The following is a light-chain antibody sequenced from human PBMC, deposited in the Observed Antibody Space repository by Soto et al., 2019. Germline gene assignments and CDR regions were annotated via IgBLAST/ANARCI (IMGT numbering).Light chain of an antibody. V-gene: IGKV3-20*01. CDR3: QQYGSSGFT. J-gene: IGKJ3*01. CDR2: GAS. CDR1: QSVSSRH. Sequence: EIVLTQSPGTLSLSAGERATLSCRASQSVSSRHLAWYQQKPGQAPRLLIYGASSRATGIPDRFSGSGSGTDFTLTISRLEPEDFAVYYCQQYGSSGFTFGPGTKVDIK.